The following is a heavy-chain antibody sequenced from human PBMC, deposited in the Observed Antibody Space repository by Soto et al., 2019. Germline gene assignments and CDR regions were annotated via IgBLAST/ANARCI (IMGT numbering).Heavy chain of an antibody. Sequence: EVQLLESGGGLVQPGGSLRLSCAASGFTFSSYAMNWVRQAPGKGLEWVSVISGSGGSTYYADAVKGRFTISRDNSKNTLYLQMNSLRAEDTAVYYCPKRTVGCYFDLWGRGTLVTVSS. CDR2: ISGSGGST. V-gene: IGHV3-23*01. CDR1: GFTFSSYA. D-gene: IGHD4-17*01. CDR3: PKRTVGCYFDL. J-gene: IGHJ2*01.